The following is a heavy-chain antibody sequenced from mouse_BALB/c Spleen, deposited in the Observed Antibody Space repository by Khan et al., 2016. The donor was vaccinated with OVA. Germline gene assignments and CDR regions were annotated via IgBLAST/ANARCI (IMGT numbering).Heavy chain of an antibody. V-gene: IGHV14-1*02. D-gene: IGHD2-3*01. CDR3: ARDGYSPWFAY. CDR1: GFNIKDYY. CDR2: IDPENGNT. Sequence: IQSVQSGAELVRPGALVKLSCKASGFNIKDYYIHWVKQRPEQGLEWIGWIDPENGNTIYDPKFQGKASVTADTSSNTAYLQLSSLTSDDTAVYYCARDGYSPWFAYWGQGTLVTVSA. J-gene: IGHJ3*01.